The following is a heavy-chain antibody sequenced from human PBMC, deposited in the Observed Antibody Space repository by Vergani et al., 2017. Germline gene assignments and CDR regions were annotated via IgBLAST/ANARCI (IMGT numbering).Heavy chain of an antibody. CDR2: ISAYNGNT. CDR3: ARVGCSGGSCDPSGAFDI. D-gene: IGHD2-15*01. Sequence: QVQLVQSGAEVKKPGASVKVSCKASGYTFTSYGISWVRQAPGQGLEWMGWISAYNGNTNYAQKLQGRVTMTTDTSTSTAYMELRSLRSDDTAVYYCARVGCSGGSCDPSGAFDIWGQGTMVTVSS. CDR1: GYTFTSYG. J-gene: IGHJ3*02. V-gene: IGHV1-18*01.